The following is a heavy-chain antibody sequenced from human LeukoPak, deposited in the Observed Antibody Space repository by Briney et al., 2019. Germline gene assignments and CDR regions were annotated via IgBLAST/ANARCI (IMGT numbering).Heavy chain of an antibody. V-gene: IGHV4-59*11. CDR3: ARGSGPDFDY. D-gene: IGHD3-10*01. Sequence: SETLSLTCTVSGGSISSHYWSWIRQPPGKGLEWIGYIYYSGSTNYNPSLKSRVTISVDTSKNQFSLKLSSVTAADTAVYYCARGSGPDFDYWGQGTLVTVSS. J-gene: IGHJ4*02. CDR2: IYYSGST. CDR1: GGSISSHY.